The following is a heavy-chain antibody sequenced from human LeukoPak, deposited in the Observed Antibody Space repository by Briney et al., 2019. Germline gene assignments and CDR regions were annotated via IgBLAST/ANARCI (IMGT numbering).Heavy chain of an antibody. D-gene: IGHD3-22*01. CDR3: ARNDYYDSSGPLG. CDR2: IYYSGST. Sequence: SETLSLTCTVSGGSISSSSYYWGWIRQPPGKGLEWIGSIYYSGSTYYNPSLKSRVTISVDTSKNQFSLKLSSVTAADTAVYYCARNDYYDSSGPLGWGQGTLVTVSS. CDR1: GGSISSSSYY. J-gene: IGHJ4*02. V-gene: IGHV4-39*07.